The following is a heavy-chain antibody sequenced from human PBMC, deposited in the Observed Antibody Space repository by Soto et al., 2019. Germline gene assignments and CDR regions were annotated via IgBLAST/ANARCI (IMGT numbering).Heavy chain of an antibody. Sequence: ETLSLTCTVSGGSISSSSYYWGWIRQPPGKGLEWVANIKQDGSGEYYVDSVKGRFTISRDNAKNSLSLQMNSLRAEDTAVYYCASFAYDNYTPFDYWGLGTLVTVSS. J-gene: IGHJ4*02. CDR3: ASFAYDNYTPFDY. CDR2: IKQDGSGE. CDR1: GGSISSSSYY. D-gene: IGHD3-3*01. V-gene: IGHV3-7*01.